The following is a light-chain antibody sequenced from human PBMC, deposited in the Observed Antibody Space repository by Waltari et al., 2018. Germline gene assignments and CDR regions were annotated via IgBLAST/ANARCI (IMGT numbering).Light chain of an antibody. V-gene: IGKV1-13*02. CDR3: QQLHSYPVT. J-gene: IGKJ4*01. Sequence: AVQLTQSPSSLSASVGDRVTITCRASQAISSALAWVQQKPGKAPNLLIYGASNLESGLPSRFSGSGSGKHFTLTISSLQPADFATYYCQQLHSYPVTFGGGTKVEIK. CDR2: GAS. CDR1: QAISSA.